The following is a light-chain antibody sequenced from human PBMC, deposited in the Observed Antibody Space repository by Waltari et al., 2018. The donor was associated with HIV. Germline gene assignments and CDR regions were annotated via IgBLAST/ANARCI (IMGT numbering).Light chain of an antibody. CDR3: TSYAGINPVA. J-gene: IGLJ2*01. Sequence: QSALTQPPSASGSPGQSVTISCTGTSSDVGRYDYVSWYQQHPGKAPKLLIYEVNKRPSGVPARFAGPKSGNTASLTVSGLQAEDEAEYSCTSYAGINPVAFGGGTKLTVL. CDR1: SSDVGRYDY. V-gene: IGLV2-8*01. CDR2: EVN.